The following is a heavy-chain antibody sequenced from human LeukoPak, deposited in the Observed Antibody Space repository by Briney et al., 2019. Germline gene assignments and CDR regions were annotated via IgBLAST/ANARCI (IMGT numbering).Heavy chain of an antibody. CDR1: GGSISSYY. V-gene: IGHV4-4*07. CDR2: LYTSGST. CDR3: AESYFGYSTD. Sequence: SETLSLTCTASGGSISSYYWSWIRQPAGKGLEWIGRLYTSGSTNYNPSLRSRVTMSVDTSKNHVSLKLTSVTAADTAVYYCAESYFGYSTDWGQGTLVTVSS. J-gene: IGHJ4*02. D-gene: IGHD2/OR15-2a*01.